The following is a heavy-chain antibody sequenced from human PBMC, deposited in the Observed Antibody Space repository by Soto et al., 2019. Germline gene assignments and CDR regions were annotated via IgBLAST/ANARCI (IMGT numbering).Heavy chain of an antibody. CDR2: IIPIFGTA. CDR3: ARNVAYDSSGKFDY. Sequence: GASVKVSCKASGGTFSSYAISWVRQAPGQGLEWMGGIIPIFGTANYAQKFQGRVTITADESTSTAYMELSSLRSEDTAVYYCARNVAYDSSGKFDYWGQGTLVTVSS. D-gene: IGHD3-22*01. V-gene: IGHV1-69*13. CDR1: GGTFSSYA. J-gene: IGHJ4*02.